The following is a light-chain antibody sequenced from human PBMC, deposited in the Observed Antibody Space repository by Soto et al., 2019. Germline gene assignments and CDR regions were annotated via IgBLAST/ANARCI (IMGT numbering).Light chain of an antibody. Sequence: DIQMTQSPSCLSASVGDRVSITCRASQSISSYLNWYQQRPGKAPHLLIYAASSLQSGVPSRFSGSGSGTDFTLTISSLQPEDFASYYCQQSYTTPWTFGQGTKVDIK. CDR1: QSISSY. J-gene: IGKJ1*01. CDR2: AAS. CDR3: QQSYTTPWT. V-gene: IGKV1-39*01.